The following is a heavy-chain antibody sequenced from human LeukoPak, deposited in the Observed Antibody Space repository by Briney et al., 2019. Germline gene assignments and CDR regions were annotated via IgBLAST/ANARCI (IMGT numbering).Heavy chain of an antibody. CDR3: TRHETISHVFDI. V-gene: IGHV3-73*01. D-gene: IGHD3-3*01. J-gene: IGHJ3*02. CDR2: IRSKGNNYAT. CDR1: GFVLSGSA. Sequence: PGGFLRLSCAASGFVLSGSALHWVRPASGKGLEGGGRIRSKGNNYATAYAASVKGRFTISRDDSKDTAYLQMNSLKTEDTAVYYCTRHETISHVFDIWGQGTMVTVSS.